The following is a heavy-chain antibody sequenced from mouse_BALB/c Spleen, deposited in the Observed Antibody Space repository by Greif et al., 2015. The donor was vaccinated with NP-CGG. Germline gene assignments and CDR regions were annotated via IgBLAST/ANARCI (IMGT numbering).Heavy chain of an antibody. CDR3: TRLGNYGY. CDR2: IYPGSGST. CDR1: GYTFTSYW. V-gene: IGHV1S22*01. D-gene: IGHD2-1*01. J-gene: IGHJ2*01. Sequence: LKQSGPELVRPGASVKLSCKASGYTFTSYWMHWVKQRPGQGLEWIGNIYPGSGSTNYDEKFKSKATLTVDTSSSTAYMQLSSLTSEDSAVYYCTRLGNYGYWGQGTTLTVSS.